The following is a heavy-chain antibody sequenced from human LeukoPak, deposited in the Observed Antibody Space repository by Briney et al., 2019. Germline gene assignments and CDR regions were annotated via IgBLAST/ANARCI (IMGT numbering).Heavy chain of an antibody. Sequence: PGGSLRLSCAASGFTFSTYSMNWVRQPPGKGLEWIGSIYYSGSTYYNPSLKSRVTISVDTSKNQFSLKLSSVTAADTAVYYCARPHSSGWYPFDYWGQGTLVTVSS. J-gene: IGHJ4*02. CDR1: GFTFSTYSMN. CDR3: ARPHSSGWYPFDY. CDR2: IYYSGST. V-gene: IGHV4-39*01. D-gene: IGHD6-19*01.